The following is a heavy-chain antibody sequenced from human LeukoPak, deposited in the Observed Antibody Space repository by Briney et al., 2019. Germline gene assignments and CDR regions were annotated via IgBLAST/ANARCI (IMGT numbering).Heavy chain of an antibody. CDR3: ALKAAGGNSGGMVFDP. D-gene: IGHD4-23*01. CDR1: GGTFSSYA. Sequence: ASVKVSCKASGGTFSSYAISWVRQAPGQGLEWMGGIIPIFGTANYAQKFQGRVTITADESTSTAYMELSSLRSEDTAVYYCALKAAGGNSGGMVFDPWGQGTLVTVSS. V-gene: IGHV1-69*13. J-gene: IGHJ5*02. CDR2: IIPIFGTA.